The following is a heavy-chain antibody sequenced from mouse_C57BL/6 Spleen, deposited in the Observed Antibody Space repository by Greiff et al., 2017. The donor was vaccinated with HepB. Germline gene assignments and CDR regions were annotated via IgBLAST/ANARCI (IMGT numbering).Heavy chain of an antibody. D-gene: IGHD1-1*01. CDR3: ARIAGDYYGSSYENYAMDY. CDR1: GFSLSTFGMG. Sequence: QVTIKVSGPGILQPSQTLSLTCSFSGFSLSTFGMGVGWIRQPSGKGLEWLAHIWWDDDKYYNPALKSRLTISKDTSKNQVFLKIANVDTADTATYYCARIAGDYYGSSYENYAMDYWGQGTSVTVSS. CDR2: IWWDDDK. J-gene: IGHJ4*01. V-gene: IGHV8-8*01.